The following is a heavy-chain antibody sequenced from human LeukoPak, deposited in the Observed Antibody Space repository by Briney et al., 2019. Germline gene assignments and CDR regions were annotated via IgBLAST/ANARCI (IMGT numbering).Heavy chain of an antibody. D-gene: IGHD3-10*01. CDR2: ISLNGGRT. Sequence: PGGSLRLSCAASGFTFSTYAMHWVRQAPGKGLEYVSAISLNGGRTYYADSVKGRFTISRDNSKNTLYLQMSSLGAEDTALYYCVKDLPSGGGVDYWGQGTLVTVSS. CDR1: GFTFSTYA. J-gene: IGHJ4*02. V-gene: IGHV3-64D*06. CDR3: VKDLPSGGGVDY.